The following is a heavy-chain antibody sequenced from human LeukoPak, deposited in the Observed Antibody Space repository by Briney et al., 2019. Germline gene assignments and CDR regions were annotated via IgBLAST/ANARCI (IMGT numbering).Heavy chain of an antibody. Sequence: GGSLRLSCVVSGFTVTSNYMSWDRQAPGKGLEWVSVIYSGGTTNYADSVKGRFTVYRDNSKNTLYLQMNSLRAEDTAVYYCASKLTSGYWGQGTLATVSS. CDR2: IYSGGTT. J-gene: IGHJ4*02. CDR3: ASKLTSGY. V-gene: IGHV3-66*01. CDR1: GFTVTSNY. D-gene: IGHD4-17*01.